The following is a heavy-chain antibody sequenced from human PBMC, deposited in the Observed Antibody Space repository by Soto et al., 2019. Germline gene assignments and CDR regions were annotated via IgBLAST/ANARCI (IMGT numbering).Heavy chain of an antibody. Sequence: GGSLRLSCAASGFTFSSYSMNWVRQAPGKGLEWVSSISSSSSYIYYADSVKGRFTISRDNAKNSLYLQMNSLRAEDTAVYYCARDSRPLATSHYYYGMDVWGQGTTVTVSS. CDR2: ISSSSSYI. D-gene: IGHD5-12*01. CDR3: ARDSRPLATSHYYYGMDV. CDR1: GFTFSSYS. V-gene: IGHV3-21*01. J-gene: IGHJ6*02.